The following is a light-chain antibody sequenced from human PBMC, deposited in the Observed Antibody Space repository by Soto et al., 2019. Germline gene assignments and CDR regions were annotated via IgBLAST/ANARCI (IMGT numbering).Light chain of an antibody. CDR1: SSNIGSNT. Sequence: QSVLTQPPSASGTPGQRVTISCSGSSSNIGSNTVNWYQQLPGTAPKLLIYSNNQRPSGVPDLFSGSKSGTSASLAISGLQSEDEADYYCAAWDDSLNGEVFGTGTKLTVL. CDR3: AAWDDSLNGEV. V-gene: IGLV1-44*01. J-gene: IGLJ1*01. CDR2: SNN.